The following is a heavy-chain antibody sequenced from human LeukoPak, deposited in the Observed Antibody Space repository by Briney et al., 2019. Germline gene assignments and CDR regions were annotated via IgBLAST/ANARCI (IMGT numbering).Heavy chain of an antibody. J-gene: IGHJ4*02. Sequence: PSETLSLTXTVSGGSISSGSYYWSWIRQPAGKGLEWIGHIYTSGSTNYNPSLKSRVTISVDTSKNQFSLKLSSVTAADTAVYYCARAPYSSSWYSDYWGQGTLVTVSS. V-gene: IGHV4-61*09. CDR3: ARAPYSSSWYSDY. D-gene: IGHD6-13*01. CDR2: IYTSGST. CDR1: GGSISSGSYY.